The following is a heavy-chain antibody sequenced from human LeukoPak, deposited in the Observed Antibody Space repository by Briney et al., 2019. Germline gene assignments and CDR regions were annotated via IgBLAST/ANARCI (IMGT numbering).Heavy chain of an antibody. CDR1: GFTFSSYS. CDR2: ISGSGGST. J-gene: IGHJ6*02. Sequence: GGSLRLSCAASGFTFSSYSTNWVRQAPGKGLEWVSAISGSGGSTYYADSVKGRFTISRDKSKNTLFLQVNSPRAEDTAVYYCAKGPYYYDSSGYYLGQGMDVWGQGTTVTVSS. V-gene: IGHV3-23*01. D-gene: IGHD3-22*01. CDR3: AKGPYYYDSSGYYLGQGMDV.